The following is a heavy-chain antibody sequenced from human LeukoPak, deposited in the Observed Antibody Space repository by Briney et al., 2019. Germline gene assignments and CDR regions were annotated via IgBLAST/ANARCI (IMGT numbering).Heavy chain of an antibody. D-gene: IGHD1-14*01. Sequence: SETLSLTCTVSGGSVSSGSYYWSWIRQPPGKGLEWIGYIYYSESTNYNPSLKSRVTISVDTSKNQFSLKLSSVTAADTAVYYCARDGRTVGYFDYWGQGTLVTVSS. CDR1: GGSVSSGSYY. J-gene: IGHJ4*02. CDR3: ARDGRTVGYFDY. V-gene: IGHV4-61*01. CDR2: IYYSEST.